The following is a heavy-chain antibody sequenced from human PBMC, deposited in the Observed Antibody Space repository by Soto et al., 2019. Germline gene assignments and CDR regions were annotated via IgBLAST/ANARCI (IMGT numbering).Heavy chain of an antibody. CDR2: ISGSAAST. CDR1: GFTFSNYA. J-gene: IGHJ4*02. Sequence: EVHLLESGGDLVQPGGSLRLSCAASGFTFSNYAMSWVRQAPGKGLDWVSGISGSAASTFYADSVKGRFTISRDNSKNTVYLQMNSLRAEVTAVYYCAKWTGRYCSGGRCYLDDPFDYWGQGTLVTVSS. D-gene: IGHD2-15*01. V-gene: IGHV3-23*01. CDR3: AKWTGRYCSGGRCYLDDPFDY.